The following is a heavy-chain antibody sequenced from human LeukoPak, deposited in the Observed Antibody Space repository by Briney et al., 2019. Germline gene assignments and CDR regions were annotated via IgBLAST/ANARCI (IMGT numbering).Heavy chain of an antibody. CDR2: INPNSGGT. Sequence: ASVKVSCKASGYIFTGYYMHWVRQAPGRGLEWMGWINPNSGGTNYAQKFQGRVTMTRDTSISTAYMELSRLRSDDTAVYYCARDRTRGTRYFDWPRRYNWFDPWGQGTLVTVSS. CDR1: GYIFTGYY. V-gene: IGHV1-2*02. D-gene: IGHD3-9*01. J-gene: IGHJ5*02. CDR3: ARDRTRGTRYFDWPRRYNWFDP.